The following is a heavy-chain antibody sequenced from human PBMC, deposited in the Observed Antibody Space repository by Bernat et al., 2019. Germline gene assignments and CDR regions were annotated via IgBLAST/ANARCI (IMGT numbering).Heavy chain of an antibody. Sequence: QVQLVESGGGVVQPGRSLRLSCAASGFTFSSYGMHWVRQAPGKGLEWVAVISDDGSNKYYADSVKGRFSISRDNAKNTLYLQMNTLRAEDTAVYYCARYYGSGTYAVDYWGQGTLVTVSS. CDR2: ISDDGSNK. V-gene: IGHV3-30*03. CDR1: GFTFSSYG. J-gene: IGHJ4*02. D-gene: IGHD3-10*01. CDR3: ARYYGSGTYAVDY.